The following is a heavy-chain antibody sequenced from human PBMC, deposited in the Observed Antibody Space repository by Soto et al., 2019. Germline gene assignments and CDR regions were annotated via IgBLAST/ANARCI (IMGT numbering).Heavy chain of an antibody. CDR3: ATFPSYYGSGPDYYYVMDV. D-gene: IGHD3-10*01. V-gene: IGHV4-4*02. CDR2: IYHSETT. J-gene: IGHJ6*02. Sequence: SETLSLTCSVSGDSIRNSNWWSWVRQPPGKGLEWIGEIYHSETTKYTPSLKSRVTISTDTSKNQFSLNLTSVTAADTAVYYCATFPSYYGSGPDYYYVMDVWGQGITVTVSS. CDR1: GDSIRNSNW.